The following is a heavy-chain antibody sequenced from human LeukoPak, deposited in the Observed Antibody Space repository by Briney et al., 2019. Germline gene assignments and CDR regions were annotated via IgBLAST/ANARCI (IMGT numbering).Heavy chain of an antibody. CDR2: IYTGGTA. CDR1: GFTVSNNY. V-gene: IGHV3-53*01. J-gene: IGHJ4*02. Sequence: GGSLRLSCAASGFTVSNNYMSWVRQAPGKGLEWVSLIYTGGTAYYADSVKGRFTISRDNSKNTLYLQMNALRAEDTALYYCARARHPWISGTYWYYFDYWGQGTLVTVSS. D-gene: IGHD3-10*01. CDR3: ARARHPWISGTYWYYFDY.